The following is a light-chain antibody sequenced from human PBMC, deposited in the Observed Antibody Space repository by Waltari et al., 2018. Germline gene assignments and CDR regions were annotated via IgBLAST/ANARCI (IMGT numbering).Light chain of an antibody. J-gene: IGKJ2*01. V-gene: IGKV3-15*01. CDR1: QSFSSN. Sequence: EIVMTQSPATLSVSPGERATLSCRASQSFSSNLAWYQQKPGQPLRLLIFDASRRATGIPARFSGSGSGTEFTLTISSLQSEDFAVYYCQQYGSSPNTFGQGTKLEIK. CDR3: QQYGSSPNT. CDR2: DAS.